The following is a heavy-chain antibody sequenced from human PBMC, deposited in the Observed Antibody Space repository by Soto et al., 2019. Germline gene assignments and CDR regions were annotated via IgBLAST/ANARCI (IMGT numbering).Heavy chain of an antibody. CDR3: ARARTTYGSGSYYKPYYSYYDLDV. CDR2: IGTAGDT. J-gene: IGHJ6*03. D-gene: IGHD3-10*01. CDR1: GFTFSSYD. V-gene: IGHV3-13*01. Sequence: EVQLVESGGGLVQPGGSLRLSCAASGFTFSSYDMHWVRQATGKGLEWVSAIGTAGDTYYPGSVKGRFTISRENAKNSLYLQMNSLRAGETAVYYCARARTTYGSGSYYKPYYSYYDLDVWGKGTTVTVSS.